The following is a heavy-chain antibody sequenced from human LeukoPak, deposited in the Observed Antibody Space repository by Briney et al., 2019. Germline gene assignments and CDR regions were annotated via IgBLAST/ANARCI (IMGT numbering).Heavy chain of an antibody. Sequence: GASVKVSCKASGYTFTSYGISWVRQAPGQGLEWMGWINPNSGGTNYAQKFQGRVTVTRDTSISTAYMELSRLRSDDTAVYYCARDSPIDYWGQGTLVTVSS. J-gene: IGHJ4*02. V-gene: IGHV1-2*02. CDR3: ARDSPIDY. CDR2: INPNSGGT. CDR1: GYTFTSYG.